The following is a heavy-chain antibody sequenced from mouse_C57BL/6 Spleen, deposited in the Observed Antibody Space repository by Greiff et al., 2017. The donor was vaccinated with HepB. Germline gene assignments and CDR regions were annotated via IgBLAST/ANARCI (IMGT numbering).Heavy chain of an antibody. J-gene: IGHJ3*01. Sequence: VQLKESVAELVRPGASVKLSCTASGFNIKNTYMHWVKQRPEQGLEWIGRIDPANGNTKYAPKFQGKATITADISSNTAYLQLSSLTSEDNAIYYCAYYSGSQAWFAYWGQGTLVTFSA. CDR1: GFNIKNTY. V-gene: IGHV14-3*01. CDR2: IDPANGNT. D-gene: IGHD1-1*01. CDR3: AYYSGSQAWFAY.